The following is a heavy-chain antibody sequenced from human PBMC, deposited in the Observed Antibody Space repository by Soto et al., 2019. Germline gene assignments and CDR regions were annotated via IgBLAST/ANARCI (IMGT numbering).Heavy chain of an antibody. V-gene: IGHV1-69*06. Sequence: QVQLVQSGTEVKKPGSAVKFSGQASGGSLSTNPLSWGRQAPGQGLAWMGGTGAGTGPGNHAQKFQGRLTVTAAKSTSTVYMELTNLSSEDTAAYYCARRHSGGFYRFFASWGQGTLVTVS. J-gene: IGHJ4*02. CDR3: ARRHSGGFYRFFAS. D-gene: IGHD2-15*01. CDR1: GGSLSTNP. CDR2: TGAGTGPG.